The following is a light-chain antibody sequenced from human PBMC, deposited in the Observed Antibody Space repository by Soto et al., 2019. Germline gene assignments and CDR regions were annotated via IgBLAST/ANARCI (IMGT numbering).Light chain of an antibody. J-gene: IGKJ5*01. CDR1: QSVSSN. CDR3: QQYNNWRDT. Sequence: IVMAQSPATLSVSPGERATLSCRASQSVSSNLAWYQQKPGQAPRLLIYGASTRATGIPARFSGSGSGTEFTLTLTSLQSEDFAVSYCQQYNNWRDTFGQGTRLEI. CDR2: GAS. V-gene: IGKV3-15*01.